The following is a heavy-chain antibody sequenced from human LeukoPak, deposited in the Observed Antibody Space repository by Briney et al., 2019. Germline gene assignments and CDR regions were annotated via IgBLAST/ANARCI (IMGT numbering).Heavy chain of an antibody. CDR3: AKDLNIAVAGVDY. Sequence: GRSLRLSCAGSGFAFDDYAMHWVRQTPGKGLEWVSGISWNSVTIGYADSVKGRFTISRDDAKNSLYLQMNSLRAEDTAVYYCAKDLNIAVAGVDYWGQGTLVTVSS. D-gene: IGHD6-19*01. CDR1: GFAFDDYA. V-gene: IGHV3-9*01. CDR2: ISWNSVTI. J-gene: IGHJ4*02.